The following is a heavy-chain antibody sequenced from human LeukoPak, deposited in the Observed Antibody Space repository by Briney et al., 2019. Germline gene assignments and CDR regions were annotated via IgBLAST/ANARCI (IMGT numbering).Heavy chain of an antibody. V-gene: IGHV4-39*01. CDR2: VDYSGGT. J-gene: IGHJ4*02. Sequence: SETLSLTCIVSGDSISNNGYAWGWIRQPLGKGLEWIGSVDYSGGTFYNPSLKSRVIISIDTSKNQFSLKLSSVAAADTAVYYCWAIVATIKLDSWGQGILVAVSS. D-gene: IGHD5-12*01. CDR1: GDSISNNGYA. CDR3: WAIVATIKLDS.